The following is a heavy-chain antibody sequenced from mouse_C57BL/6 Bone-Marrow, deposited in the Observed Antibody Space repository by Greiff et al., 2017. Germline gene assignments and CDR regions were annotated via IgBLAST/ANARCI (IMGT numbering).Heavy chain of an antibody. V-gene: IGHV1-53*01. CDR1: GYTFTSYW. CDR3: ARSGVYGSSLYWYFED. D-gene: IGHD1-1*01. CDR2: INPNNGGS. J-gene: IGHJ1*03. Sequence: QVQLQQPGTDLVKPGASVKLSCKASGYTFTSYWMHWVKQRPGQGLEWIGNINPNNGGSNYNEKFKNKATLTVDKSSSTTYMQLSSLTSEDAAVYWWARSGVYGSSLYWYFEDWGTGTTVTVSS.